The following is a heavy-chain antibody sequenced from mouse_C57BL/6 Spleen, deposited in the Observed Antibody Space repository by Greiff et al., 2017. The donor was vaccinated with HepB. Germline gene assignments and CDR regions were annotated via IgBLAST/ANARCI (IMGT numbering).Heavy chain of an antibody. CDR2: INPSNGGT. Sequence: QVHVKQSGTELVKPGASVKLSCKASGYTFTSYWMHWVKQRPGQGLEWIGNINPSNGGTNYNEKSKNKATLTVDKSSSTAYMQLSSLTSEDSAVYYFARSVLYYSDYWVQGTTLTVSS. V-gene: IGHV1-53*01. CDR3: ARSVLYYSDY. CDR1: GYTFTSYW. J-gene: IGHJ2*01.